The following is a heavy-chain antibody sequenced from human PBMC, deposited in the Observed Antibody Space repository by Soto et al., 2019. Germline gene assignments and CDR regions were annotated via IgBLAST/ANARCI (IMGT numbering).Heavy chain of an antibody. CDR2: IYPGDSDT. V-gene: IGHV5-51*01. CDR3: ARLPGYCSSTSCDSAPLVNGFDY. Sequence: GESLKISCKGSGYSFTSYWIGWVRQMPGKGLEWMGIIYPGDSDTRYSPSFQGQVTISADKSISTAYLQWSSLKASDTAMYYCARLPGYCSSTSCDSAPLVNGFDYWGQGTLVTVSS. CDR1: GYSFTSYW. D-gene: IGHD2-2*01. J-gene: IGHJ4*02.